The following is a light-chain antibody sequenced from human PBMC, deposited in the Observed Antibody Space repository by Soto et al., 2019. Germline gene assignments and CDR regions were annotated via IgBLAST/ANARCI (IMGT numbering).Light chain of an antibody. J-gene: IGKJ2*01. CDR1: QSISSSY. Sequence: EIVLTQSPGTLSLSPGERATLSCRASQSISSSYLTWYQHKPGQAPRLLIYGASSRATGIPDRFSGSGSGTEFLLTISRLEPEDFAVYYCQQYGRSSYTFGQGTQLEIK. CDR3: QQYGRSSYT. CDR2: GAS. V-gene: IGKV3-20*01.